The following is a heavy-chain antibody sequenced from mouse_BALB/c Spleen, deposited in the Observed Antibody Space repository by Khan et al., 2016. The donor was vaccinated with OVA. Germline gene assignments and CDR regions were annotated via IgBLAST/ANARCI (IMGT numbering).Heavy chain of an antibody. CDR2: MFPGDGST. Sequence: QVQLKQSGAELVKPGASVKLSCKASGYTFTSYDINWVRQRPGQGLEWIGWMFPGDGSTKYNENFKGKATLTTDKSSSTAYMQLSRLTSEDSGAYCCARGGDGGFAYWGQGTLVTVSA. CDR1: GYTFTSYD. CDR3: ARGGDGGFAY. D-gene: IGHD3-3*01. V-gene: IGHV1-85*01. J-gene: IGHJ3*01.